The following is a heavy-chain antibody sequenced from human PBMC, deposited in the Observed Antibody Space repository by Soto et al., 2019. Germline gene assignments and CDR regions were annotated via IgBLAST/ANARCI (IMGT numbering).Heavy chain of an antibody. V-gene: IGHV4-28*01. CDR2: IYYSGTT. CDR1: GYSISSSNW. D-gene: IGHD3-16*02. CDR3: AKNPRGALGWFDP. Sequence: QVQLQESGPGLVKPSDTLSLTCAVSGYSISSSNWWGWIRHPPGKGLEWIGYIYYSGTTYYNPSLKSRVPMSVDTSKNQFSLKLSSVTAVDTAVYYCAKNPRGALGWFDPWGQGALVTVSS. J-gene: IGHJ5*02.